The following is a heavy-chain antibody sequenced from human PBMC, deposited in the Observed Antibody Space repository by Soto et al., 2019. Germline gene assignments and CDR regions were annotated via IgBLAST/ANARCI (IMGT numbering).Heavy chain of an antibody. Sequence: SQTLSLTCAISGDSVSNNSAAWNWIRQSPSRGLEWLGRTYYRSKWYNDYAVSVKGRITINPDTSKNQFSLQLNSVTPEDTAVYYCARDKLRFLERLLLYYYGMDVWGQGTTVTVSS. V-gene: IGHV6-1*01. CDR2: TYYRSKWYN. CDR3: ARDKLRFLERLLLYYYGMDV. J-gene: IGHJ6*02. D-gene: IGHD3-3*01. CDR1: GDSVSNNSAA.